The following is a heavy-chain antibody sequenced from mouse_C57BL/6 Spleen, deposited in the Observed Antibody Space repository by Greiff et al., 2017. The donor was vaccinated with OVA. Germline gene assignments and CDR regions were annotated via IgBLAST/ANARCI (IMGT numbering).Heavy chain of an antibody. V-gene: IGHV1-81*01. CDR3: DYGCSSRFAY. J-gene: IGHJ3*01. D-gene: IGHD1-1*01. Sequence: VQLQQSGAELARPGASVKLSCKASGYTFTSYGISWVKQRTGQGLEWIGEIYPRSGNTYYNEKFKGKATLTADKSSSTASMELRRLTSEDSAVDFCDYGCSSRFAYWGQGTLVTVSA. CDR2: IYPRSGNT. CDR1: GYTFTSYG.